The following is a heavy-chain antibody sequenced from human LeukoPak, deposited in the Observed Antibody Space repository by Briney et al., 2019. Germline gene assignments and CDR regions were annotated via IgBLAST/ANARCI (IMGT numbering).Heavy chain of an antibody. D-gene: IGHD6-19*01. CDR3: ARGQAD. V-gene: IGHV4-59*01. J-gene: IGHJ4*02. CDR2: IYYSGST. Sequence: PETLSLTCTLSGGSISSYSWRWIRQPPGKGLEWVGYIYYSGSTNYTPSLESRVTISVDTSKNQFSLKLSSVTAADTAVYDCARGQADWGQGTLVTVSS. CDR1: GGSISSYS.